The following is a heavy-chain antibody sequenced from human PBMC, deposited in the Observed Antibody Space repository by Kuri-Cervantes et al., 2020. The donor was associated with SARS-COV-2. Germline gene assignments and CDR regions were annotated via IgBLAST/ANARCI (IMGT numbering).Heavy chain of an antibody. D-gene: IGHD6-6*01. V-gene: IGHV1-2*02. CDR1: GYTFTVYY. CDR3: ARQLYAIAARPSGWFDP. Sequence: ASVKVSCKASGYTFTVYYIHWVRQAPGQGLEWMGWINPNSGGTNYAQKFQGRVTMTRDTSISTAYMELSRLRSDDTAVYYCARQLYAIAARPSGWFDPWGQGTLVTVSS. J-gene: IGHJ5*02. CDR2: INPNSGGT.